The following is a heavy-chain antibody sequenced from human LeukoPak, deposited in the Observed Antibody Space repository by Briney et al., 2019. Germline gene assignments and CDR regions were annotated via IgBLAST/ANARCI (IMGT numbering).Heavy chain of an antibody. CDR1: GGSISSYY. D-gene: IGHD6-13*01. Sequence: PSKTLSLTCTVSGGSISSYYWSWIRQPPGKGLEWIGYIYYSGSTNYNPSLKSRVTISVDTSKNQFSLNLKSVTPEDTAVYYCARNLIPEQLVLNFWGQGTLVTVSS. CDR3: ARNLIPEQLVLNF. V-gene: IGHV4-59*01. J-gene: IGHJ4*02. CDR2: IYYSGST.